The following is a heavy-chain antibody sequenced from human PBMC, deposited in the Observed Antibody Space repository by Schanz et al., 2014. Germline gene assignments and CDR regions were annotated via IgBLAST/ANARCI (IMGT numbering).Heavy chain of an antibody. CDR1: GGSIRSYF. Sequence: QVQLQESGPGLLKPSETLSLTCTVSGGSIRSYFWSWIRQPPGKGLEWIGFISYSGSTYYNPSLKSRVTISVDKSKNQFSLKVRSVTAEDTAVYYCARVHHYDPSGWGYFDYWGQGALVTVSS. D-gene: IGHD3-22*01. J-gene: IGHJ4*02. CDR3: ARVHHYDPSGWGYFDY. CDR2: ISYSGST. V-gene: IGHV4-59*12.